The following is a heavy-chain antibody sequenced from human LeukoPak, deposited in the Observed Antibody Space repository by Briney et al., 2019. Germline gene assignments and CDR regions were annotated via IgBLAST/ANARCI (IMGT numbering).Heavy chain of an antibody. D-gene: IGHD2-15*01. V-gene: IGHV1-2*02. CDR3: LRGGGRSYCDY. CDR1: GYTFTAYN. J-gene: IGHJ4*02. CDR2: MNPNSGDT. Sequence: ASVKVSCKPSGYTFTAYNIHWVRQAPGQGLEWMGWMNPNSGDTNYAQNFQGRVTMTRDTSISTAYMELSSLRSDDTGVYFCLRGGGRSYCDYWGQGTPVTVSS.